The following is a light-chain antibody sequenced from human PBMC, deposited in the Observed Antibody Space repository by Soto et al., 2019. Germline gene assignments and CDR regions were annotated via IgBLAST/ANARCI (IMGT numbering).Light chain of an antibody. Sequence: EFVFTQSTGTLSLSPGERATLSCRAIQTVRSKLAWYQQKPGQAPRLLIYGASSRATGIPDRVSGSGSGTAFTPTTNRLEHPDFAVYYCQQYGNSPLTFGQGTRLEI. J-gene: IGKJ5*01. CDR1: QTVRSK. CDR3: QQYGNSPLT. V-gene: IGKV3-20*01. CDR2: GAS.